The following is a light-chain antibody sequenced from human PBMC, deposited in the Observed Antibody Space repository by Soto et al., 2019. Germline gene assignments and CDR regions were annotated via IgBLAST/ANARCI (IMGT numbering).Light chain of an antibody. CDR2: GAS. CDR3: QHYSSSSFT. Sequence: EIVLTQSPGTLSLSPGERATLSCRARQSLSSSNLAWYQQKPGQAPRLLIYGASNRATGIPDRFSGSGSGTDFSLTISRLETEDFAVYYCQHYSSSSFTFGPGTKVDFK. CDR1: QSLSSSN. V-gene: IGKV3-20*01. J-gene: IGKJ3*01.